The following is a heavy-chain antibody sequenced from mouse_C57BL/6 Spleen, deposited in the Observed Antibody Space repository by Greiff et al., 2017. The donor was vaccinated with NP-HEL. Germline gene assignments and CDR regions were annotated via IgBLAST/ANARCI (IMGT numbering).Heavy chain of an antibody. CDR2: IDPETGGT. Sequence: QLQQSGAELVRPGASVTLSCKASGYTFTDYEMHWVKQTPVHGLEWIGAIDPETGGTAYNQKFKGKAILTADKSSSTAYMELRSLTSEDSAVYYCTRRWGYDVSYWYFEVWGTGTTVTVSS. D-gene: IGHD2-2*01. CDR1: GYTFTDYE. J-gene: IGHJ1*03. V-gene: IGHV1-15*01. CDR3: TRRWGYDVSYWYFEV.